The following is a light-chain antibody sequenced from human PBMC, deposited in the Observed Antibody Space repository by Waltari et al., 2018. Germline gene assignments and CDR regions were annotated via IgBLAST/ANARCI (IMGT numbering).Light chain of an antibody. J-gene: IGKJ1*01. CDR3: QQRSNWSWT. CDR2: DAS. CDR1: QSVSSY. V-gene: IGKV3-11*01. Sequence: EIVLTQSPATLSLSPGERATLSCMASQSVSSYLAWYQQKPGQAPRLLIYDASNRATGIPARFSGSGSGTDFTLTISSLEPEDLAVYYCQQRSNWSWTFGQGTKVEIK.